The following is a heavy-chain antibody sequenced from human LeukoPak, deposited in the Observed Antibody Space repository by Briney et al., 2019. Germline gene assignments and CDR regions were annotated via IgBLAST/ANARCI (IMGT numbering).Heavy chain of an antibody. V-gene: IGHV3-23*01. CDR3: AKLSDFWSGYYKDY. CDR1: GFTLSSYA. D-gene: IGHD3-3*01. J-gene: IGHJ4*02. Sequence: GGSLRLSCAASGFTLSSYAMSWVRQAPGKGLEWVSAISGSGGSTYYADSVKGRFTISRDNSKNTLYLQMNSLRAEDTAVYYCAKLSDFWSGYYKDYWGQGTLVTVSS. CDR2: ISGSGGST.